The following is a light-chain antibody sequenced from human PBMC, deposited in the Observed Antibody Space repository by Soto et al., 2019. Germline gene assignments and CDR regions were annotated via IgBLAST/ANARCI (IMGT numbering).Light chain of an antibody. CDR2: DVS. CDR1: SSDVGAYNS. CDR3: FSYAGSYTAL. Sequence: QSVLTQPRSVSGSPGQSVTISCAGTSSDVGAYNSVSWYQQHPDKAPKLIIYDVSKRPSGIPDRFSGSKSGNTASLTISGLQAEDEADYYCFSYAGSYTALFGGGTKLNVL. V-gene: IGLV2-11*01. J-gene: IGLJ3*02.